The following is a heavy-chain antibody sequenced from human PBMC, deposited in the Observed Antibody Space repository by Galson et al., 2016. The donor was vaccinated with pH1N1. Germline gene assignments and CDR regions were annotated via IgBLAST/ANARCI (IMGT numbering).Heavy chain of an antibody. J-gene: IGHJ5*01. CDR3: ARERYYDFWSGSWDS. D-gene: IGHD3-3*01. V-gene: IGHV4-61*01. CDR2: IFDSGST. Sequence: SETLSLTCNVSGASVRSGSYYWSWIRQPPGNGLEWIGYIFDSGSTKHNPPLKSRCTRSIDTSKNQFSLMLTSVTAADTAVYYCARERYYDFWSGSWDSWGQGTLVTVSS. CDR1: GASVRSGSYY.